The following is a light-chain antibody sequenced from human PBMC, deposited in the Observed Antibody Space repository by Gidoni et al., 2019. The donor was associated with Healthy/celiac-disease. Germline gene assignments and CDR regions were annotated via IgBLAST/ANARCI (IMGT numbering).Light chain of an antibody. CDR3: HQYNSYSPWT. J-gene: IGKJ1*01. Sequence: DIQMTQSPSTLSASVGDRVTITCRASQSISSWLAWYQQKPGKAPKLLIYDASSLESGVPSRFIGSGSGTEFTLTISSLQPDDFATYYCHQYNSYSPWTFGQGTKVEIK. CDR2: DAS. V-gene: IGKV1-5*01. CDR1: QSISSW.